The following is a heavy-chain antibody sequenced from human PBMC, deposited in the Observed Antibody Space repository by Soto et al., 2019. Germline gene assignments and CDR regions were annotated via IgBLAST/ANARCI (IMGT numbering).Heavy chain of an antibody. D-gene: IGHD6-19*01. Sequence: GGSLRLSCAASGFTFSNYAISWVRQGPGKGLEWVSIISGSGDTPYYADSVKGRLTISRDNSRNTLYLQMNSLRAGDSAKYYCAKEGTSGLYYFDYWGPGTLVTVSS. J-gene: IGHJ4*02. CDR1: GFTFSNYA. CDR2: ISGSGDTP. V-gene: IGHV3-23*01. CDR3: AKEGTSGLYYFDY.